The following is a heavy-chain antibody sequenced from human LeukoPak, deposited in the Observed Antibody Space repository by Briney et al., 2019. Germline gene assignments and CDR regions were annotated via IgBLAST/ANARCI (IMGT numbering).Heavy chain of an antibody. J-gene: IGHJ4*02. CDR1: GGSISSSSYY. Sequence: SETLSLTCIVSGGSISSSSYYWGWIRQPPGKGLEWIGTIYYGGSTYYNPSLKSRLTIPVDTSRNQFSLKVSSVNAADTAVYYCARDLGCSSASCYYSWGQGTLVTVSS. CDR2: IYYGGST. CDR3: ARDLGCSSASCYYS. D-gene: IGHD2-2*01. V-gene: IGHV4-39*07.